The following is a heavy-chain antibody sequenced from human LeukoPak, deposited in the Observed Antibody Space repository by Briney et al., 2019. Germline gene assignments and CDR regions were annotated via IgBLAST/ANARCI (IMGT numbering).Heavy chain of an antibody. CDR1: GFTFSSYE. Sequence: PGGSLRLSCAASGFTFSSYEMNWVRQAPGKGLEWVSSISSSSSYIYYADSVKGRFTISRDNAKNSLYLQMNSLRAEDTAVYYCAGGGYYDSSGYNYWGQGTLVTVSS. J-gene: IGHJ4*02. D-gene: IGHD3-22*01. CDR2: ISSSSSYI. CDR3: AGGGYYDSSGYNY. V-gene: IGHV3-21*01.